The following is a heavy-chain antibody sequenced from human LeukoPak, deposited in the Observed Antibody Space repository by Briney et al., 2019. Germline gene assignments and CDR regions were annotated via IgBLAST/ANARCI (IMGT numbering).Heavy chain of an antibody. CDR2: IKQDGGEK. CDR3: ARVLTSGYSSGWYYFDY. D-gene: IGHD6-19*01. CDR1: GFTFSSYW. Sequence: PGGSLRLSCAASGFTFSSYWMSWVRQAPGKGLEWVANIKQDGGEKYYVDSVKGRFTISRDNAKNSLYLQMNSLRAEDTAVYYCARVLTSGYSSGWYYFDYWGQGTLVTVSS. J-gene: IGHJ4*02. V-gene: IGHV3-7*01.